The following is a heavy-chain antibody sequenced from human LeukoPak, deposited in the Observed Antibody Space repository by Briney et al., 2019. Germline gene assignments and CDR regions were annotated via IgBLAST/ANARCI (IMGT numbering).Heavy chain of an antibody. CDR2: MNPNSGNT. Sequence: GASVKVSCKASGYTFTTYDINWVRQATGQGLEWMGWMNPNSGNTVYAQKFQGRVTMTRNTSISTAYMELSTLRSEDTAVYYCARRQETYDSTGYQKPRAEYFQHWGQGTLVTVSS. V-gene: IGHV1-8*01. CDR1: GYTFTTYD. CDR3: ARRQETYDSTGYQKPRAEYFQH. D-gene: IGHD3-22*01. J-gene: IGHJ1*01.